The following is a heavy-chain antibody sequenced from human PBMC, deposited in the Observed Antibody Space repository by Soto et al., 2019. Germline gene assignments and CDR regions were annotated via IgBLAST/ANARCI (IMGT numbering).Heavy chain of an antibody. CDR2: INPSGSS. CDR3: ARGYSSTSSLNDY. V-gene: IGHV4-34*01. Sequence: QVQLQQWGAGLLKPSETLSLTCAVYVGSFSGYYWSWIRQPPGKGLERMGKINPSGSSIYNPSLKSRVSISVDTSKNQFSLKLISVTAADTAVYYCARGYSSTSSLNDYWGQGILVTVSS. D-gene: IGHD6-13*01. CDR1: VGSFSGYY. J-gene: IGHJ4*02.